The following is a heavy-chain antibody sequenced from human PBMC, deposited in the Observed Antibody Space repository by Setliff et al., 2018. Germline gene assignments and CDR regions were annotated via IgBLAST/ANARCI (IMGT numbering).Heavy chain of an antibody. CDR2: LHPSEGP. J-gene: IGHJ4*02. V-gene: IGHV4-38-2*02. D-gene: IGHD2-15*01. CDR3: ATMMSTGVGGRGYLVN. CDR1: SSSITSAYS. Sequence: SETLSLTCSVSSSSITSAYSWAWIRQTPGKGLEWIGTLHPSEGPSYNPSLGSRVTLSQDTSYNQFSLNLNSVTAADAAVYYCATMMSTGVGGRGYLVNWGQGTLVTVSS.